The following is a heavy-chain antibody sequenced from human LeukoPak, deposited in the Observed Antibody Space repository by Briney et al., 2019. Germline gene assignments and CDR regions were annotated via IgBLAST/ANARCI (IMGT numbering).Heavy chain of an antibody. CDR2: MNPNSGNT. CDR1: GYTFTSYD. V-gene: IGHV1-8*01. J-gene: IGHJ4*02. Sequence: ASVKVSCKASGYTFTSYDINWVRQATGQGLEWMGWMNPNSGNTGYAQKFQGRVTMTRNTSISTAYMELSSLRSEDTAVYYCARGFESIVVVPAAIWGQGTLVTVSS. D-gene: IGHD2-2*01. CDR3: ARGFESIVVVPAAI.